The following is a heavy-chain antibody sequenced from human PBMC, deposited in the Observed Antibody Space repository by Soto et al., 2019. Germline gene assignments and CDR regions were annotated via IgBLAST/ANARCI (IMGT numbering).Heavy chain of an antibody. V-gene: IGHV4-30-4*01. CDR3: GRGEVPPVDGVFEP. J-gene: IGHJ5*02. Sequence: SETLSLTCTVSGGSISSGDYYWSWIRQPPGKGLEWIGYIYYSGSTDYNPSLKSRVTISVDTSRTQLSLKLSSVTASDTAVHYWGRGEVPPVDGVFEPWGEGTLDTFTS. CDR1: GGSISSGDYY. D-gene: IGHD1-26*01. CDR2: IYYSGST.